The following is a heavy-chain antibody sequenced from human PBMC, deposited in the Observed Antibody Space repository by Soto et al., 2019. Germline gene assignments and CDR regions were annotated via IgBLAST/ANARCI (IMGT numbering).Heavy chain of an antibody. CDR2: IDPSDSYT. J-gene: IGHJ5*02. V-gene: IGHV5-10-1*01. CDR3: ARHIPYCSGDCYHR. Sequence: PGESLKISCKGSGYSFTSYWINWVRQMPGKGLEWMGRIDPSDSYTNYSPSFQGHVTISADKSISTAYLQWSSLKASDTAMYYCARHIPYCSGDCYHRWGQGPLVTVSS. CDR1: GYSFTSYW. D-gene: IGHD2-21*02.